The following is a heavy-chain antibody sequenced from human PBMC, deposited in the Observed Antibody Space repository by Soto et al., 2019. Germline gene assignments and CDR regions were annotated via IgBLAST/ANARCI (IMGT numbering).Heavy chain of an antibody. CDR1: GCNFSSHG. V-gene: IGHV3-7*01. CDR2: IKQDGSEK. CDR3: ARHDILTGYSLPESYSPIMDV. D-gene: IGHD3-9*01. Sequence: PGGSLRLSYAASGCNFSSHGMSWVSQAQGKGLEWVAYIKQDGSEKYYVDSVKGRFTISRDNAKNSLYLQMNSLRAEDTAVYYCARHDILTGYSLPESYSPIMDVWGKGTTVTVSS. J-gene: IGHJ6*03.